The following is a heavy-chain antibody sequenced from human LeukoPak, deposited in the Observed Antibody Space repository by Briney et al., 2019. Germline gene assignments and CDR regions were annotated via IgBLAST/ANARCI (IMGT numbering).Heavy chain of an antibody. J-gene: IGHJ6*02. D-gene: IGHD6-19*01. V-gene: IGHV3-53*04. Sequence: GGSLRLSCAASGFTVSSNYMSWVRQAPGKGLEWVSVIYSGGSTYYADSVKGRFTFSRHNSKNTLYLQMNSLRAEDTAVYYCARSSSGWYSYYYYGMDVWGQGTTVTVSS. CDR1: GFTVSSNY. CDR2: IYSGGST. CDR3: ARSSSGWYSYYYYGMDV.